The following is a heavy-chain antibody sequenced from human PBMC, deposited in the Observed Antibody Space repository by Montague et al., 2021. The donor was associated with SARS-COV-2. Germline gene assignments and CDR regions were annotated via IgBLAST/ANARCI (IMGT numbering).Heavy chain of an antibody. CDR2: TYYTGHT. J-gene: IGHJ4*02. CDR3: ARSRANVPSRPGFDY. Sequence: SETLSLTCTVSGDSVASGNFYWSWIRQPPGKGLEWIGYTYYTGHTNYNPSLESRVTMPVDPSKNQFSLTLTSVTAADTAVYYCARSRANVPSRPGFDYWGQGALVTVSS. CDR1: GDSVASGNFY. V-gene: IGHV4-61*01. D-gene: IGHD6-6*01.